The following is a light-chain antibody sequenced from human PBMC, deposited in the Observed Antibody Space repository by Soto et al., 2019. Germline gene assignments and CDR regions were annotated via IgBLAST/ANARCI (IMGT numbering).Light chain of an antibody. CDR3: QQYGSSPPT. V-gene: IGKV3-20*01. Sequence: LKTSPGTPSFWPRGKATLARRASQSISSILAWYQQKPGQAPRLLIYGASSRATGIPDRFSGSGSGTDFTLTISRLEPADVAVYYCQQYGSSPPTFGGGTKVDIK. CDR1: QSISSI. CDR2: GAS. J-gene: IGKJ4*01.